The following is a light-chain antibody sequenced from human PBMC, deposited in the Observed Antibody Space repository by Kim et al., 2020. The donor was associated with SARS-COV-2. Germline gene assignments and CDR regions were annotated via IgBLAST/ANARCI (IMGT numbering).Light chain of an antibody. CDR2: DAT. CDR1: QSVTSK. V-gene: IGKV3-11*01. Sequence: PGERATLSCRASQSVTSKLAWYQQTPGQAPRLLIYDATSRSTGIPARFSGSGSGTDFTLTISSLEPEDFAVYYCQQRINWPLTFGGGTTVDIK. J-gene: IGKJ4*01. CDR3: QQRINWPLT.